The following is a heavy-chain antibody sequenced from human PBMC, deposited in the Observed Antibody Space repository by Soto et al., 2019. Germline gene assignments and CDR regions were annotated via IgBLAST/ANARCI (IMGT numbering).Heavy chain of an antibody. CDR3: ARNVGSSGSSRWFDT. Sequence: ESGGGVVQPGRSLTLSCVASGFTLSNYGMHWVRQAPGKGLEWVAVIWYDGTSTYSADSVQGRFSISRDNSKNTLSLQISSLRAEDTAVYYCARNVGSSGSSRWFDTWGQGTLVTVSS. CDR2: IWYDGTST. D-gene: IGHD3-10*01. J-gene: IGHJ5*02. V-gene: IGHV3-33*01. CDR1: GFTLSNYG.